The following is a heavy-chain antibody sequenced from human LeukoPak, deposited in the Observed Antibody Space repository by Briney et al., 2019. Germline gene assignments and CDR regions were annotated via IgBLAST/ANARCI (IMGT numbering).Heavy chain of an antibody. Sequence: ASVKVSCKASGYTFTSYGISWVRQAPGQGLEWMGWISAYNGNTDYAQKLQGRVTMTIDTSTSTAYMELRSLRSDDTAVYYCARDAEPYYDFWSGYSNWFDPWGQGTLVTVSS. V-gene: IGHV1-18*01. D-gene: IGHD3-3*01. J-gene: IGHJ5*02. CDR1: GYTFTSYG. CDR2: ISAYNGNT. CDR3: ARDAEPYYDFWSGYSNWFDP.